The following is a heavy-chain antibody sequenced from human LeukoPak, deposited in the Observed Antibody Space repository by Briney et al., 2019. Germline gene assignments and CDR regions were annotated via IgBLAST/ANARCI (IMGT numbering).Heavy chain of an antibody. Sequence: ASVKVSCKVSGYTLTELSMHWVRQAPGKGLEWMGGFDPEDGETIYAQKFQGRVTMTEDTSTDTAYMELSSLRSEDTAVYYCATHPITSRYSIQYYFDYWGQGTLVTVSS. CDR1: GYTLTELS. D-gene: IGHD2-15*01. CDR2: FDPEDGET. J-gene: IGHJ4*02. CDR3: ATHPITSRYSIQYYFDY. V-gene: IGHV1-24*01.